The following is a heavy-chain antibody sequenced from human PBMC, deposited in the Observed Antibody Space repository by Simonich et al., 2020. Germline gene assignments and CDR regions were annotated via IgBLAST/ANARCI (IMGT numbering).Heavy chain of an antibody. CDR2: IYRGGST. CDR1: GFTVSRNS. CDR3: ARWTATGYYFDY. D-gene: IGHD1-1*01. Sequence: EVQLVESGVGLIQPGGSLRLSCAASGFTVSRNSRSWVRQGPGKGLEWVSGIYRGGSTYYADSVKGRFTSSRDNSKNTLYLQINSLRAEDTAVYYCARWTATGYYFDYWGQGTLVTVSS. J-gene: IGHJ4*02. V-gene: IGHV3-53*01.